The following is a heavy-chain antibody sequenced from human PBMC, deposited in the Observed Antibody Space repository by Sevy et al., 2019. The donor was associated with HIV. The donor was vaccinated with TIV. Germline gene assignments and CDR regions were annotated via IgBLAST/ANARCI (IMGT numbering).Heavy chain of an antibody. V-gene: IGHV4-39*01. Sequence: SETLSLTCTVSGASISSTGYYWGWMRQPPGKGLEWIASIRYSGSTFYNLSLKSRVAISADTSKNQFSLKLNSVTAADTAIYYCTGPFLRDNSGWSYFDFWGQGTVVTVSS. CDR1: GASISSTGYY. CDR3: TGPFLRDNSGWSYFDF. D-gene: IGHD6-19*01. CDR2: IRYSGST. J-gene: IGHJ4*02.